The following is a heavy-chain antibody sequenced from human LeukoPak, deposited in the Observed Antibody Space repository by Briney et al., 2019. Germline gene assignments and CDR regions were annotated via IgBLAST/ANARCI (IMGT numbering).Heavy chain of an antibody. CDR2: INHSGST. D-gene: IGHD6-13*01. Sequence: SETLSLTCAVYGGSFSGYYWSWIRQPPGKGLEWIGEINHSGSTNYNPSHKSRVTISVDTSKNQFSLKLSSVTAADTAVYYCARRVFRIRSSWSYWGQGTLVTVSS. J-gene: IGHJ4*02. V-gene: IGHV4-34*01. CDR1: GGSFSGYY. CDR3: ARRVFRIRSSWSY.